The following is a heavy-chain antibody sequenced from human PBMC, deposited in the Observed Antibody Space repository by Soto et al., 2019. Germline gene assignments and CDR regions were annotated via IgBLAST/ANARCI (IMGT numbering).Heavy chain of an antibody. J-gene: IGHJ6*02. CDR3: ARFFSSGSYYYYGMDV. V-gene: IGHV1-18*04. CDR2: ISAYNGNT. Sequence: QVQLVQSGAEVKKPGASVKVSCKASGYTFTSYGISWVRQAPGQGLEWMGWISAYNGNTHYAQKLQGRVTMTTDTSTSTAYMELRSLRSDDTAGYYCARFFSSGSYYYYGMDVWGQGTTVTVSS. CDR1: GYTFTSYG. D-gene: IGHD3-22*01.